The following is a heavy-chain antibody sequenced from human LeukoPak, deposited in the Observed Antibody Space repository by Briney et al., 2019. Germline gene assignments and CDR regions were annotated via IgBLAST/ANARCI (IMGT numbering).Heavy chain of an antibody. CDR3: ARGGGPFYFDYVWGSYRPFDY. V-gene: IGHV4-59*01. D-gene: IGHD3-16*02. CDR2: IYYSGST. Sequence: PSETLSLTCTVSGGSISNYYWSWLRQPPGKGLEWIGYIYYSGSTNYNPSLKSRVTISVDTSKKQFSLRLSSVTAADTAVYYCARGGGPFYFDYVWGSYRPFDYWGQGTLVTVSS. CDR1: GGSISNYY. J-gene: IGHJ4*02.